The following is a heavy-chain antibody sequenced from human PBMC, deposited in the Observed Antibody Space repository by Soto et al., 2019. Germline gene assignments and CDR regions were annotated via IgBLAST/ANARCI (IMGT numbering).Heavy chain of an antibody. CDR3: ARVGVVPAATNWFDP. CDR1: GFTFSSYS. D-gene: IGHD2-2*01. CDR2: ISSSSSYI. Sequence: LRLSCAASGFTFSSYSMNWVRQAPGKGLEWVSSISSSSSYIYYADSVNGRFTISRDNAKNSLYLQMNSLRAEDTALYYCARVGVVPAATNWFDPWGQGTLVIVSS. V-gene: IGHV3-21*01. J-gene: IGHJ5*02.